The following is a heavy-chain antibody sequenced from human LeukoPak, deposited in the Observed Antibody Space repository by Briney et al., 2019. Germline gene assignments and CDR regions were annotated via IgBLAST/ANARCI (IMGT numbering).Heavy chain of an antibody. CDR1: GFTFNGYS. D-gene: IGHD2-15*01. CDR2: ISSSSSYI. CDR3: ANYCSTGSCSAPFQ. V-gene: IGHV3-21*01. J-gene: IGHJ4*02. Sequence: GGSLTLSRTPSGFTFNGYSVNWVPHAPEGGVEWGSCISSSSSYIYYADSVKGRFTISRDNSKNSLYLQMNSLRAEDTAVYYCANYCSTGSCSAPFQWGQGTPVTVSS.